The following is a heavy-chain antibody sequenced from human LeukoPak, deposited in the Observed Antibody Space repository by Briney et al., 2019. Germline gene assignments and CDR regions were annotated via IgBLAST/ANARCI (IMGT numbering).Heavy chain of an antibody. CDR2: ISGSGGST. D-gene: IGHD5-18*01. CDR1: GFTFSSYA. J-gene: IGHJ4*02. V-gene: IGHV3-23*01. Sequence: PGGSLRLSCAASGFTFSSYAMSWVRQAPGKGLEWVSAISGSGGSTYYADSVKGRFTISRDNSKNTLYMQMNSLRAEDTAVYYCAKAAVRIPLWFSEGGKLIDPFDYWGQGTLVTVSS. CDR3: AKAAVRIPLWFSEGGKLIDPFDY.